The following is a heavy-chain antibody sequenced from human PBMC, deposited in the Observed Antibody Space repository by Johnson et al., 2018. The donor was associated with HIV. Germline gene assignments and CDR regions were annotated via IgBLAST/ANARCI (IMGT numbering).Heavy chain of an antibody. Sequence: EVQVVESGGGLVQPGRSLRLSCAASGFTFDDYAMHWVRQAPGKGLEWVSGIGWNSGSIGYADSVKGRFTISRDNAKNSLYLQRNSLRAEDTAGYYCARLGSGSWYGDDAFDIWGQGTMVTVSS. D-gene: IGHD6-13*01. V-gene: IGHV3-9*01. CDR2: IGWNSGSI. J-gene: IGHJ3*02. CDR3: ARLGSGSWYGDDAFDI. CDR1: GFTFDDYA.